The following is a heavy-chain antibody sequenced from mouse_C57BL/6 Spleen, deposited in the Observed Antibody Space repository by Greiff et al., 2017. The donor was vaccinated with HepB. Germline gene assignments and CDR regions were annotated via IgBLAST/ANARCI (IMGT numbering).Heavy chain of an antibody. D-gene: IGHD2-3*01. V-gene: IGHV10-3*01. CDR2: IRSKSSNYAT. J-gene: IGHJ3*01. CDR3: VREGGLLGWFAY. Sequence: EADGGLVQPKGSLKLSCAASGFTFNTYAMPWVRQAPGKGLEWVARIRSKSSNYATYYADSVKDRFTISRDDSQSMLYLQMNNLKTEDTAMYYCVREGGLLGWFAYWGQGTLVTVSA. CDR1: GFTFNTYA.